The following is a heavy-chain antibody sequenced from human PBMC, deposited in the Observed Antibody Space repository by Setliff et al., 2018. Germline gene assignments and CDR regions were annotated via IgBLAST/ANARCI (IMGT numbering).Heavy chain of an antibody. D-gene: IGHD3-3*01. CDR2: IYYSGST. Sequence: PSETLSLTCTVSGGSISSGGYYWSWIRQHPGKGLEWIGYIYYSGSTYYNPSLKSRVTIPVDTSKNQFSLKLSSVTAADTAVYYCARVARHNFWSGYPFDYWGQGTLVTVSS. J-gene: IGHJ4*02. CDR3: ARVARHNFWSGYPFDY. CDR1: GGSISSGGYY. V-gene: IGHV4-31*03.